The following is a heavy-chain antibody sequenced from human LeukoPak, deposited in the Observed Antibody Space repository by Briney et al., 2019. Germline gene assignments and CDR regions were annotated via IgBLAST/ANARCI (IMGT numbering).Heavy chain of an antibody. CDR3: ARWSGPLWFGELFSFDY. Sequence: PSQTLSLTCTVSGGSISSGSYYWSWIRQPAGKGLEWIGRIYTSGSTNYNPSLKSRVTISVDTSKNQFSLKLSSVTAADTAVYYCARWSGPLWFGELFSFDYWGQGTLVTVSS. J-gene: IGHJ4*02. V-gene: IGHV4-61*02. CDR1: GGSISSGSYY. CDR2: IYTSGST. D-gene: IGHD3-10*01.